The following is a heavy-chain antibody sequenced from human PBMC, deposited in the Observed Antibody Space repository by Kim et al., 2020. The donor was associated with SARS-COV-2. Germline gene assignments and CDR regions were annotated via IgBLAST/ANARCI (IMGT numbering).Heavy chain of an antibody. CDR3: AKHGLVVAALRGYFDY. D-gene: IGHD2-15*01. V-gene: IGHV3-23*01. Sequence: SVKGRFTISRDNSKNTLYLQMNSLRAEDTAVYYCAKHGLVVAALRGYFDYWGQGTLVTVSS. J-gene: IGHJ4*02.